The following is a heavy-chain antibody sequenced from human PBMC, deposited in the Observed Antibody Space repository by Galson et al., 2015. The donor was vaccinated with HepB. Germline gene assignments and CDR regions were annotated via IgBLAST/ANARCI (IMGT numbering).Heavy chain of an antibody. Sequence: SLRLSCAASGFTFGDYAMSWFRQAPGKGLEWVGFIRSKAYGGSTEYAASVKGRFTISRDDSKSIAYLQMNSLKTEDTAVYYCTRALVVPAAPDIVVVVAATKKKPNFDYWGQGTLVTVSS. CDR1: GFTFGDYA. D-gene: IGHD2-15*01. CDR3: TRALVVPAAPDIVVVVAATKKKPNFDY. V-gene: IGHV3-49*03. J-gene: IGHJ4*02. CDR2: IRSKAYGGST.